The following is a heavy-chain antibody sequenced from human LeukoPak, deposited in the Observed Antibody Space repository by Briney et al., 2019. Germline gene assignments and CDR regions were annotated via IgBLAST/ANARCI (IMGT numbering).Heavy chain of an antibody. J-gene: IGHJ4*02. CDR1: GFTFYDYA. CDR3: AKDISPGYSSGWYYFDY. CDR2: ISWNSGSI. Sequence: GGSLRLSCAASGFTFYDYAMHWVRQAPGKGLEWVSGISWNSGSIGYADSVKGRFTLSRDNAKNSLYLQMNSLRAEDTALYYCAKDISPGYSSGWYYFDYWGQGTLVTVSS. D-gene: IGHD6-19*01. V-gene: IGHV3-9*01.